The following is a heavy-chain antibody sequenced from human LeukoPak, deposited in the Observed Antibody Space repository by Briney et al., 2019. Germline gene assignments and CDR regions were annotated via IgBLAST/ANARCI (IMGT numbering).Heavy chain of an antibody. CDR2: ISSSSSTI. CDR3: AKGPYYDFWSGYYEPFDY. V-gene: IGHV3-48*04. CDR1: GFTFSSYS. D-gene: IGHD3-3*01. Sequence: GGSPRLSCAASGFTFSSYSMNWVRQAPGKGLEWVSYISSSSSTIYYADSVKGRFTISRDNAKNSLYLQMNSLRAEDTAVYYCAKGPYYDFWSGYYEPFDYWGQGTLVTVSS. J-gene: IGHJ4*02.